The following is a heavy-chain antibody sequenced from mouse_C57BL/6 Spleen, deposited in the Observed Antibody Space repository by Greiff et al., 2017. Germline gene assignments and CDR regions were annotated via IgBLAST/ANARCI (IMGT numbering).Heavy chain of an antibody. D-gene: IGHD2-2*01. Sequence: VQLQQSGAELARPGASVKLSCKASGYTFTSYGISWVKQRTGQGLEWIGEIYPRSGNTYYNEKFKGKATLTADKSSSTAYMELRSLRSEDSEVEFCASSMVSYAVDYWGQGTLVTVSA. J-gene: IGHJ4*01. V-gene: IGHV1-81*01. CDR3: ASSMVSYAVDY. CDR1: GYTFTSYG. CDR2: IYPRSGNT.